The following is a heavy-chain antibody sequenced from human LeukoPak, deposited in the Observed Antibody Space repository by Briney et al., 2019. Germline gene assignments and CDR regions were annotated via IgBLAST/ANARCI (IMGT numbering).Heavy chain of an antibody. D-gene: IGHD2-15*01. V-gene: IGHV3-21*01. CDR1: GSTFSSYS. CDR3: ARKSGGSCYAY. J-gene: IGHJ4*02. CDR2: ISSSSSYI. Sequence: GGSLRPSCAASGSTFSSYSMNWVRQAPGKGLEWVSSISSSSSYIYYADSVKGRFTISRDNAKNSLYLRMNSLRAEDTAVYYCARKSGGSCYAYWGQGTLVTVSS.